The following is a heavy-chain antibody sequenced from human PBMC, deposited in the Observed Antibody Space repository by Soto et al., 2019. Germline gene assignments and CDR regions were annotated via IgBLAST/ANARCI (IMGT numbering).Heavy chain of an antibody. CDR3: ARETSMVVNDWYFDL. Sequence: QVQLQESGPGLVKPSQTLSLTCTVSGGSISSGGYYWSWIRQHPGKGLEWIGYIYYSGSTYYNPSLKRRVTISGVTAKIQCSRKLSSVTAADTAVYYCARETSMVVNDWYFDLWGRGSMDTVSS. CDR1: GGSISSGGYY. J-gene: IGHJ2*01. V-gene: IGHV4-31*03. D-gene: IGHD5-18*01. CDR2: IYYSGST.